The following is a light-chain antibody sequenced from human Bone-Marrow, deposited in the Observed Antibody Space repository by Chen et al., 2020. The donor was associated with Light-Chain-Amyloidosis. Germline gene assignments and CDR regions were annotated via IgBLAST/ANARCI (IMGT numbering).Light chain of an antibody. Sequence: QSALTQPASVSGSPGQSITISCTGTSSDVGGYNYVSWYQQHPGKVPKLMIYDVSNRPSGVSNRFSGSKSGNTASLTISGLQAEDEADYYCSSYTSSPTLVFGGGTKLTVL. CDR1: SSDVGGYNY. V-gene: IGLV2-14*01. CDR2: DVS. J-gene: IGLJ2*01. CDR3: SSYTSSPTLV.